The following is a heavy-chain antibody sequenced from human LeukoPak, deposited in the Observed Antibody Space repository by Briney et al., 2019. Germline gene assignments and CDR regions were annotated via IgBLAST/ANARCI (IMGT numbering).Heavy chain of an antibody. CDR3: ARGRFYYGY. V-gene: IGHV4-34*01. CDR2: INHSGST. CDR1: GGSFSGYY. J-gene: IGHJ4*02. Sequence: SETLSLTCAVYGGSFSGYYWSWIRQPPGKGLEWIGEINHSGSTNYNPSLKSRVTISEDTSKNQFSLKLSSVTAADTAVYYCARGRFYYGYWGQGTLVTVSS. D-gene: IGHD4-17*01.